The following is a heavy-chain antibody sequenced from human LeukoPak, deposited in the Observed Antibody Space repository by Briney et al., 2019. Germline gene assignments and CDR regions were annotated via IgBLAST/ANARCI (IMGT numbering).Heavy chain of an antibody. CDR3: ARGLTYFYDSSGYYYLD. D-gene: IGHD3-22*01. J-gene: IGHJ4*02. CDR1: GGSISSYY. Sequence: SETLSLTCTVSGGSISSYYWSWIRQPPGKGLEWIGYIYYSGSTNYNPSLKSRVNTLLDTSKNQFSLKLSSVTAADTAVYYCARGLTYFYDSSGYYYLDWGQGTLVTVSS. V-gene: IGHV4-59*01. CDR2: IYYSGST.